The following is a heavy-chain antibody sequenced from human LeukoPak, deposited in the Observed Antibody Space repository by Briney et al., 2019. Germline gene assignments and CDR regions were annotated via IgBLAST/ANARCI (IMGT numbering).Heavy chain of an antibody. CDR3: ASVVVPAAIPHDAFDI. D-gene: IGHD2-2*02. Sequence: ASVKVSCKASGYTFTSYYMHWVRQAPGQGLEWMGIINPSGGSTSYAQKFQGRVTMTRDTSTSTVYMELSSLRSEDTAVYYCASVVVPAAIPHDAFDIWGQGTMVTVSS. J-gene: IGHJ3*02. V-gene: IGHV1-46*01. CDR1: GYTFTSYY. CDR2: INPSGGST.